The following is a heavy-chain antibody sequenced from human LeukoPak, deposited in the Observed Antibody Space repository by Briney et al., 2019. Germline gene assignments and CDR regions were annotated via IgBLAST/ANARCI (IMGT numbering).Heavy chain of an antibody. Sequence: GGSLRLSCAASGFTFSSYWMSWVRQAPGKGLEWVANIKQDGSEKYYVDSVKGRFTISRDNAKNSLYLQMNSLRAEDTAVYYCAKGSSSSEPPAFCDYWGQGTLVTVSS. V-gene: IGHV3-7*01. J-gene: IGHJ4*02. CDR1: GFTFSSYW. CDR2: IKQDGSEK. CDR3: AKGSSSSEPPAFCDY. D-gene: IGHD6-6*01.